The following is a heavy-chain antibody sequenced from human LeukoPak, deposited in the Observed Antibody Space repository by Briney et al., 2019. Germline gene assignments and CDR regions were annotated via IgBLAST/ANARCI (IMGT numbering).Heavy chain of an antibody. CDR3: ARANFLYCSSTTCLFDY. CDR1: GYTFTDYY. J-gene: IGHJ4*02. CDR2: INPNDGDT. V-gene: IGHV1-2*02. Sequence: EASVKVSCKASGYTFTDYYMHWVRQAPGQGFEWMGWINPNDGDTNYAQKFQGRVTMTRDTSISTAHMEESRLRSDDTAVYYCARANFLYCSSTTCLFDYWGQGTLVTVSS. D-gene: IGHD2-2*01.